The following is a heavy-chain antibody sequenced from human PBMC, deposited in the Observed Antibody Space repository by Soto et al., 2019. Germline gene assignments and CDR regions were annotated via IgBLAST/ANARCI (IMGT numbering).Heavy chain of an antibody. D-gene: IGHD3-16*01. CDR2: INPSDGST. J-gene: IGHJ4*02. CDR1: GYPFTSYY. Sequence: QVQLVQSGAEVKKPGASVKVSCTASGYPFTSYYVHWVRQAPGQGLEWMGFINPSDGSTNYAQKFQGRATRTGDTARSKVYRGGGSRGYEDTAVYYCGREMYPRRGSPFDYGGQRTLVPVSS. V-gene: IGHV1-46*01. CDR3: GREMYPRRGSPFDY.